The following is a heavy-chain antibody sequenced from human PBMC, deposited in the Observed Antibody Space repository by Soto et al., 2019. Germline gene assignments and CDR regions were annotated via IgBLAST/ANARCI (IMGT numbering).Heavy chain of an antibody. J-gene: IGHJ4*02. Sequence: EVQLLESGGGLEQPGGSLRLSCAASGFTFSRYAMSWVRQAPGKGLEWASSITGNGGSAYYADSVKGRFTISRDNSKNSRYLQMNSLRAEDTAVYYCARVDDSSGWYGGTFDYWGQGTLVTVSS. CDR3: ARVDDSSGWYGGTFDY. V-gene: IGHV3-23*01. CDR2: ITGNGGSA. D-gene: IGHD6-19*01. CDR1: GFTFSRYA.